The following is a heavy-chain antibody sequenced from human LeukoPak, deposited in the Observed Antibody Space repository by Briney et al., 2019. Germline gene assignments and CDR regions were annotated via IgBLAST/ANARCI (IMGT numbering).Heavy chain of an antibody. J-gene: IGHJ4*02. CDR1: GFTFSGYA. D-gene: IGHD3-22*01. Sequence: GGSLRLSCAASGFTFSGYAMSWVRQAPGKGLEWVSYISSYSNSIYYADSVKGRFTISRDNAKNSLYLQMNSLRAEDTAVYYCAASTYYYDSSGYYDWGQGTLVTVSS. CDR2: ISSYSNSI. V-gene: IGHV3-48*04. CDR3: AASTYYYDSSGYYD.